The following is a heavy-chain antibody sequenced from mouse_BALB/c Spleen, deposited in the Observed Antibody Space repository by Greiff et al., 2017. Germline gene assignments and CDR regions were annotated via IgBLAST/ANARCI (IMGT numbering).Heavy chain of an antibody. CDR2: IDPSDSYT. CDR3: ARGGKSAMDY. V-gene: IGHV1-69*02. Sequence: QVQLQQPGAELVKPGASVKLSCKASGYTFTSYWMHWVKQRPGQGLEWIGEIDPSDSYTNYNQKLKGKATLTVDKSSSTAYMRLSSLTSEDSAVYYCARGGKSAMDYWGQGTSVTVSS. D-gene: IGHD1-1*01. J-gene: IGHJ4*01. CDR1: GYTFTSYW.